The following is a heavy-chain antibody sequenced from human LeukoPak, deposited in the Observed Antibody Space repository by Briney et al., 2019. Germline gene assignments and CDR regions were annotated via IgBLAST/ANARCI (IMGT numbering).Heavy chain of an antibody. CDR3: ARLSEIAVAEDSWFDP. Sequence: GESLKISCKGSGYSFTSYWIGWVRQTPGKGLEWMGIIYPGDSDTRYSPSFQGQVTISADKSISTAYLQWSSLKASDTAMYYCARLSEIAVAEDSWFDPWGQGTLVTVPS. CDR1: GYSFTSYW. J-gene: IGHJ5*02. CDR2: IYPGDSDT. D-gene: IGHD6-19*01. V-gene: IGHV5-51*01.